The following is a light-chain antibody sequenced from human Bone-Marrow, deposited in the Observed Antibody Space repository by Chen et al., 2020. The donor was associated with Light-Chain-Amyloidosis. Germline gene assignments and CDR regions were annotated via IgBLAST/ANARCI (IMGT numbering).Light chain of an antibody. CDR3: QQRGHWPLT. V-gene: IGKV3-11*01. J-gene: IGKJ4*01. CDR1: HSVSSS. CDR2: DAS. Sequence: ENVLTQFPATLPLSPGESATLSCRATHSVSSSLAWYQQKLGQPPRLLIDDASNRATGIPDRFSGSGYRTDFTLTITSVEPEDFAVYYCQQRGHWPLTFGGWTKVEI.